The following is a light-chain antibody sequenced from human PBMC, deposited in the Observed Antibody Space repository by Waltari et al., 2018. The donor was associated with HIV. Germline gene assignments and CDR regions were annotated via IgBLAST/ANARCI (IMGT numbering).Light chain of an antibody. J-gene: IGLJ3*02. CDR1: SSNIGARYD. CDR2: GNT. CDR3: QSYDSSLRGRV. V-gene: IGLV1-40*01. Sequence: SVLTQPPSVSGAPGQTITISCTGSSSNIGARYDVHWYQHLPGTAPKLLIYGNTNRPSGVPDRFSGSKSGTSASLAITGLQAEDEADYYCQSYDSSLRGRVFGGGTKLTVL.